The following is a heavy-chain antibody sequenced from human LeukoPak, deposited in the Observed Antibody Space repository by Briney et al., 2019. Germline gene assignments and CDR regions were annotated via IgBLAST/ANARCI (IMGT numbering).Heavy chain of an antibody. J-gene: IGHJ4*02. CDR3: ARGAYDHVWGSYRYVDS. Sequence: GGSLRLSCAASGFTFSNYYMSWIRQAPGQGLEWISYISSSSSYTNDADSVKGRFSISRDNAKNSLYLRLNSLRAEDTAVYYCARGAYDHVWGSYRYVDSWGQGTLVTVSS. CDR2: ISSSSSYT. D-gene: IGHD3-16*02. V-gene: IGHV3-11*05. CDR1: GFTFSNYY.